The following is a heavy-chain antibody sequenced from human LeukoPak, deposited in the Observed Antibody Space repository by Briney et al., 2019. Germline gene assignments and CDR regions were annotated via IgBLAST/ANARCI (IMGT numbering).Heavy chain of an antibody. CDR1: GFTFSSYE. V-gene: IGHV3-48*03. CDR3: ARESRYRNSPSDY. J-gene: IGHJ4*02. D-gene: IGHD4-11*01. Sequence: PGGSLRLSCAASGFTFSSYEMNWVRQAPGKGLEWVSYISSSGSTIYFADSMKGRFTISRDNAKNSLYLQMNSLRAEDTAVYYCARESRYRNSPSDYWGQGTLVTVSS. CDR2: ISSSGSTI.